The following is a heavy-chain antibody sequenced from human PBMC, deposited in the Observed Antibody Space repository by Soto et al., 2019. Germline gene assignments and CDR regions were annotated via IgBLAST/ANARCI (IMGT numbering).Heavy chain of an antibody. J-gene: IGHJ6*02. CDR2: VHHSWGS. CDR3: ARQGFGPLHGLVDV. Sequence: QVQLQESGPGLVKPSETMSLSCTVSGGSISSYYWSWFRQSPGKRMEWIGYVHHSWGSSYNPSLQSRVAISRDPSKSQCSLKVPSVTATDTAVYYCARQGFGPLHGLVDVWGQGTTVTVSS. CDR1: GGSISSYY. D-gene: IGHD3-10*01. V-gene: IGHV4-59*08.